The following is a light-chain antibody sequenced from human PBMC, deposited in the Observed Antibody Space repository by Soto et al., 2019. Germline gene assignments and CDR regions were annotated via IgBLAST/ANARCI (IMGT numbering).Light chain of an antibody. J-gene: IGKJ2*01. CDR1: QSISTW. CDR2: KAS. CDR3: QQLNSHPRT. V-gene: IGKV1-5*03. Sequence: DIQMTQSPSTLSASVGDRVTITCRASQSISTWLAWYQQKPGTAPKLLIYKASTLESGVPSRFSGSRSGTEFTLTVSSLQPDDFATYYCQQLNSHPRTFGQGTKLEIK.